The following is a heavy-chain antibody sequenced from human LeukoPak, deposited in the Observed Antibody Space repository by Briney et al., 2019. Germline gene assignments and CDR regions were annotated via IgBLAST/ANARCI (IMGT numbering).Heavy chain of an antibody. CDR2: ISWNSGSI. Sequence: GRSLRLSCAASGFTFDDYAMHWVRQAPGKGREWVAGISWNSGSIGYADSVKGRFTISRDNAKNSLYLQMNSLRAEDTALYYCAKDMAAAGTGAFDIWGQGTMVTVSS. CDR1: GFTFDDYA. J-gene: IGHJ3*02. D-gene: IGHD6-13*01. CDR3: AKDMAAAGTGAFDI. V-gene: IGHV3-9*01.